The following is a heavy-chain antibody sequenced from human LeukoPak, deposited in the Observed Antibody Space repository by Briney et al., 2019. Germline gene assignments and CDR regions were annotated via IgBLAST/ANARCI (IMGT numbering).Heavy chain of an antibody. CDR3: ARVQTGDDAFDI. V-gene: IGHV3-21*01. Sequence: GGSLRLSCAASGFTFSSYWMHWVRQAPGKGLEWVSSISSSSSYIYYADSVKGRFTISRDNAKNSLYLQMNSLRAEDTAVYYCARVQTGDDAFDIWGQGTMVTVSS. D-gene: IGHD7-27*01. CDR2: ISSSSSYI. CDR1: GFTFSSYW. J-gene: IGHJ3*02.